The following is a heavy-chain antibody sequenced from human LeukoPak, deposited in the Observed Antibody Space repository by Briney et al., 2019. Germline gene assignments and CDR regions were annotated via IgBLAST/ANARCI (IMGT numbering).Heavy chain of an antibody. CDR1: GYTFTSYG. D-gene: IGHD6-19*01. CDR3: ARDGAGEQWLVGEYFQH. J-gene: IGHJ1*01. V-gene: IGHV1-18*01. CDR2: ISAYNGNT. Sequence: ASVKVSCKASGYTFTSYGISWVRQAPGQGLEWMGWISAYNGNTNYAQKLQGRVTMTTDTSTSTAYMELRSLRSDDTAVYYCARDGAGEQWLVGEYFQHWGQGTLVTVSS.